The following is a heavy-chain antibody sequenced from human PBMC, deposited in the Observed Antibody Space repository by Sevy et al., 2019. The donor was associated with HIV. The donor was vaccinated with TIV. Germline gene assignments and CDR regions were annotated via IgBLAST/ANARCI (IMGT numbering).Heavy chain of an antibody. CDR1: GGSISSGGYY. Sequence: SETLSLTCTVSGGSISSGGYYWSWIRQHPGKGLEWIGYIYYSGSTYYNPSLKSRVTISVDTSKNQFSLKLSSVTAADTAVYYGARVLYYYDSSGIYLTSWFDPWGQGTLVTVSS. CDR3: ARVLYYYDSSGIYLTSWFDP. J-gene: IGHJ5*02. D-gene: IGHD3-22*01. V-gene: IGHV4-31*03. CDR2: IYYSGST.